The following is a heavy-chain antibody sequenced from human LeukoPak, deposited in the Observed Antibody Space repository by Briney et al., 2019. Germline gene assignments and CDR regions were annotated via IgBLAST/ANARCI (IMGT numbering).Heavy chain of an antibody. CDR3: ARQPGAIDY. CDR1: GGSISSYY. Sequence: SETLSLTCTVSGGSISSYYWNWIRQPPGKGLEWIGYIFYSGSTNYNPSLRSRVTISVDTSKNQFSLKLSSVTAADTAVYYCARQPGAIDYWGQGILVTVSS. V-gene: IGHV4-59*01. J-gene: IGHJ4*02. CDR2: IFYSGST.